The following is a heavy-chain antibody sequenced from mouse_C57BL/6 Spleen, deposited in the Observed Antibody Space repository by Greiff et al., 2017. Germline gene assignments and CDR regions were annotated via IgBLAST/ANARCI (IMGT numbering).Heavy chain of an antibody. CDR3: ASKGAYYSNHNYFDY. V-gene: IGHV1-81*01. CDR1: GYTFTSYG. J-gene: IGHJ2*01. D-gene: IGHD2-5*01. CDR2: IYPRSGNT. Sequence: QVQLKESGAELARPGASVKLSCKASGYTFTSYGISWVKQRTGQGLEWIGEIYPRSGNTYYNEKFKGKATLTADKSSSTAYMELRSLTSEDSAVYFCASKGAYYSNHNYFDYWGQGTTLTVSS.